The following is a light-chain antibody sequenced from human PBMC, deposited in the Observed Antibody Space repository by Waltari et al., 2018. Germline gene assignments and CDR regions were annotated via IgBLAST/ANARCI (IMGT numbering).Light chain of an antibody. CDR3: QQYGSSPPRYT. CDR2: AAS. V-gene: IGKV3-20*01. Sequence: ERVLTQSPGTLSLSRGVRATLSCGASQRVSSSYLAWFHQQPVQAPRLLICAASRRATGIPERFSGSGSGTDFTLTISRLEPEDFAVYYCQQYGSSPPRYTFGQGTRLEI. J-gene: IGKJ2*01. CDR1: QRVSSSY.